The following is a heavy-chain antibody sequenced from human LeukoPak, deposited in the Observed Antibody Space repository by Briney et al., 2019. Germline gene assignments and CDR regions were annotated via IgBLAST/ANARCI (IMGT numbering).Heavy chain of an antibody. Sequence: SVKVSCKASGGTFSSYAISWVRQAPGQGLEWMGGIIPIFGTANYAQKFQGRVTITTDESTSTAHMELSSLRSEDTAVYYCATKIAAAGRGPFDYWGQGTLVTVSS. J-gene: IGHJ4*02. CDR2: IIPIFGTA. V-gene: IGHV1-69*05. D-gene: IGHD6-13*01. CDR3: ATKIAAAGRGPFDY. CDR1: GGTFSSYA.